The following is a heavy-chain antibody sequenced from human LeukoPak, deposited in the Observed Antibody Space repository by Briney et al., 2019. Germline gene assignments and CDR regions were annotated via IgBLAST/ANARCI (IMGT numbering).Heavy chain of an antibody. V-gene: IGHV4-59*02. CDR2: IYYSGST. CDR1: GDSASPYF. J-gene: IGHJ4*02. CDR3: ARSFSGYVFDY. D-gene: IGHD5-12*01. Sequence: SETLSLTCSVSGDSASPYFWSWIRQPPGKGLEWIGYIYYSGSTNYNPFLKSRVTISVDTSKNQFSLKLSSVTAADTAVYYCARSFSGYVFDYWGQGTLVTVSS.